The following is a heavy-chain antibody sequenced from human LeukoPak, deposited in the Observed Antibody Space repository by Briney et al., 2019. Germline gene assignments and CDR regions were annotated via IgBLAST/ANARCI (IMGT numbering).Heavy chain of an antibody. CDR1: GFTFSSYE. CDR2: ISSSGSTI. V-gene: IGHV3-48*03. D-gene: IGHD3-3*01. J-gene: IGHJ6*02. CDR3: AKVVTIFGVVIGEYGMDV. Sequence: PGGSLRLSCAASGFTFSSYEMNWVRQAPGKGLEWVSYISSSGSTIYYADSVKGRFTISRDNAKNSLYLQMNSLRAEDTAVYYCAKVVTIFGVVIGEYGMDVWGQGTTVTVSS.